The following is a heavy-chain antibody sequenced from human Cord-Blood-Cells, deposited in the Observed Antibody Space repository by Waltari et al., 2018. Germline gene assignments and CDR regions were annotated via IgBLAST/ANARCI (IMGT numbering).Heavy chain of an antibody. V-gene: IGHV3-74*01. J-gene: IGHJ3*02. CDR1: GFTFSSYW. CDR2: INSDGSST. Sequence: EVQLVESGGGLVQPGGSLRLSCAASGFTFSSYWMHWVRQAPGKGLVWVSRINSDGSSTSYADSVKDRFTISRDNAKNTLYLQMNSLRAEDTAVYYCARRLVGATLNDAFDIWGQGTMVTVSS. D-gene: IGHD2-15*01. CDR3: ARRLVGATLNDAFDI.